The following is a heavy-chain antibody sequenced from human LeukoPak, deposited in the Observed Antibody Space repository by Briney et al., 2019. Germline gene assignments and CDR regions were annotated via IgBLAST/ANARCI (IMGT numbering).Heavy chain of an antibody. Sequence: SETLSLTCTVSGGSISDYYWSWLRQPPGKGLEWIGYISYSGSTNYNPSLKSRVTISADTSKNQFSLKLSSVTAADTAVYSCARGFGELPYYYYMDVWGKGTSVTVSS. CDR2: ISYSGST. V-gene: IGHV4-59*01. CDR1: GGSISDYY. CDR3: ARGFGELPYYYYMDV. D-gene: IGHD3-10*01. J-gene: IGHJ6*03.